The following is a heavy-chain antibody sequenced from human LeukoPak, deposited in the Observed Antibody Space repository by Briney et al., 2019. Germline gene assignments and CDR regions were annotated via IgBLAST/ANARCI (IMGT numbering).Heavy chain of an antibody. V-gene: IGHV1-2*02. CDR2: INPNSGGT. CDR3: ASAPSGSSFMDV. Sequence: ASVKVSCKASGYTFTGYYMHWVRQAPGQGLEWMGWINPNSGGTNYAPKFQGRVTMTRDTSISTAYMELSRLRSDDTAVYYCASAPSGSSFMDVWGQGTTVTVSS. D-gene: IGHD3-10*01. CDR1: GYTFTGYY. J-gene: IGHJ6*02.